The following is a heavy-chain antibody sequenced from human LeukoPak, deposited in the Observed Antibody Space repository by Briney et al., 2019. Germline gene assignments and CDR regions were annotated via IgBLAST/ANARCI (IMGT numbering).Heavy chain of an antibody. J-gene: IGHJ5*02. CDR1: GFTFSSYA. V-gene: IGHV3-23*01. Sequence: GGSLRLSCAASGFTFSSYAMSWVRQAPRKGLEWVLAISGSGGYTYYADSVKGRFTISRDNSRNTLYLQMNSLRAEDTAVYYCAKGVASSGLYPWGQGTLVTVSS. CDR3: AKGVASSGLYP. D-gene: IGHD3-22*01. CDR2: ISGSGGYT.